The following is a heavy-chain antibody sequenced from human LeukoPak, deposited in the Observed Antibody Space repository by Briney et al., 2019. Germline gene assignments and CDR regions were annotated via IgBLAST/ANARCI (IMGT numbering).Heavy chain of an antibody. Sequence: ASVKVSCKASGYTFTGYYMHWVRQAPGQGLEWMGRINPNSGGTNYAQKFQGRVTMTRDTSISTAYMELSRLRSDDTAVYYCARFYYDSSNYRAYYFDYWGQGILVTVSS. J-gene: IGHJ4*02. CDR3: ARFYYDSSNYRAYYFDY. CDR2: INPNSGGT. D-gene: IGHD3-22*01. CDR1: GYTFTGYY. V-gene: IGHV1-2*06.